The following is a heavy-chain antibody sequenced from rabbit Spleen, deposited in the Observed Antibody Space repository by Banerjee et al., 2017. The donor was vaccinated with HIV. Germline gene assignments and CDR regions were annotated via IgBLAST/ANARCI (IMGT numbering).Heavy chain of an antibody. Sequence: QSLEESGGDLVKPGASLTLTCTASGFSFSSRYYMCWVRQAPGKGLEWIACIDSGSSGDTYYASWAKGRFTISKTSSTTVTLQMTSLTAADTATYFCARDLAGAVGWNFDLWGQGTLVTVS. V-gene: IGHV1S40*01. D-gene: IGHD4-1*01. CDR3: ARDLAGAVGWNFDL. CDR2: IDSGSSGDT. CDR1: GFSFSSRYY. J-gene: IGHJ4*01.